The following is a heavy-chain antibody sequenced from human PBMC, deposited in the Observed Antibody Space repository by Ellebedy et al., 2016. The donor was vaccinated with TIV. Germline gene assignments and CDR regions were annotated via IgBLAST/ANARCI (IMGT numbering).Heavy chain of an antibody. Sequence: GESLKISCAASGFTFDDYGMSWVRQAPGKGLEWVSGLNWNGGSTGYAESVKGRFTIYRDNAKNSLHLQMINLRAEDTALYYCASQRYEGEYYFDSWGQGTLVTVSS. CDR3: ASQRYEGEYYFDS. CDR1: GFTFDDYG. V-gene: IGHV3-20*04. CDR2: LNWNGGST. J-gene: IGHJ4*02. D-gene: IGHD1-14*01.